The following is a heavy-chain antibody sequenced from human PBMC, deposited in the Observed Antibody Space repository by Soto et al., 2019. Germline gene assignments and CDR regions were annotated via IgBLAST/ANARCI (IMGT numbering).Heavy chain of an antibody. Sequence: GASVKVSCKASGYTFTSYGISWVRQAPGQGLEWMGWISAYNGNTNYAQKLQGRVTMTTDTSTSTAYMELRSLRSDDTAVYYCARGAIHYYDSSGYYYWGQGTLVTVSS. CDR2: ISAYNGNT. D-gene: IGHD3-22*01. CDR1: GYTFTSYG. J-gene: IGHJ4*02. CDR3: ARGAIHYYDSSGYYY. V-gene: IGHV1-18*01.